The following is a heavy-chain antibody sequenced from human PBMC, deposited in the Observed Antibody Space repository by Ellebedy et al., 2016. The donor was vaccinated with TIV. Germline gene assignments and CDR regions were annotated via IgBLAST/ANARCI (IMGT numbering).Heavy chain of an antibody. J-gene: IGHJ5*02. D-gene: IGHD4-17*01. Sequence: MPSETLSLTCTVSGGSISSSTYYWGCIRQPPGKGLDWIGSFYYSGSTYYNPSLKSRVTISVYTSKNQFSLKLTSVTAADTAVYYCASRESTVTTGASMGFDPWGQGTLVTVSS. CDR1: GGSISSSTYY. CDR2: FYYSGST. CDR3: ASRESTVTTGASMGFDP. V-gene: IGHV4-39*01.